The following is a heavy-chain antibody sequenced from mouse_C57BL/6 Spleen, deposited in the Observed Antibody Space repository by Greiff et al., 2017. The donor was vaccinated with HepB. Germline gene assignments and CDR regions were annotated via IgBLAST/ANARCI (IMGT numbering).Heavy chain of an antibody. D-gene: IGHD1-1*02. CDR2: IDPSDSET. J-gene: IGHJ1*03. CDR3: AREGGYGGSPNFDV. Sequence: VQLQQSGAELVRPGSSVKLSCKASGYTFTSYWMHWVKQRPIQGLEWIGNIDPSDSETHYNQKFKDKATLTVDKSSSTAYMQLSSLTSEDSAVYYGAREGGYGGSPNFDVWGTGTTVTVSS. CDR1: GYTFTSYW. V-gene: IGHV1-52*01.